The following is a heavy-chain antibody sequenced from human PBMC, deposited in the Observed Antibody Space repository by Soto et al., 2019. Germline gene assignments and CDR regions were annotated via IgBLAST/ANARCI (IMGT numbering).Heavy chain of an antibody. J-gene: IGHJ5*02. Sequence: GESLKIYCQCSGYTFSNFWIAWVRQLPGKGLEYMGIIYPGDSDTRYSPSFQGQVTISADKSTSTAYLHWNSLKASDSATYYCARKDSSGYSNWFDPWGQGALVTVSS. V-gene: IGHV5-51*01. CDR3: ARKDSSGYSNWFDP. CDR2: IYPGDSDT. D-gene: IGHD3-22*01. CDR1: GYTFSNFW.